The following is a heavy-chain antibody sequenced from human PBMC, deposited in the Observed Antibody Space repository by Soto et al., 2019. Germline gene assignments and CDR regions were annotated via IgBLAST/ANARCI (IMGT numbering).Heavy chain of an antibody. CDR2: INPSGST. CDR3: ARFAIAAALTRNWLDP. D-gene: IGHD6-13*01. CDR1: GGSFSGYY. J-gene: IGHJ5*02. Sequence: SETLSLTCAVYGGSFSGYYWSCIRQPPWKGLEWIGEINPSGSTNYNPSLKSRVTISVDTAKNQFSLTLSAVTAADTAVYYCARFAIAAALTRNWLDPWGQGTRVTVSS. V-gene: IGHV4-34*01.